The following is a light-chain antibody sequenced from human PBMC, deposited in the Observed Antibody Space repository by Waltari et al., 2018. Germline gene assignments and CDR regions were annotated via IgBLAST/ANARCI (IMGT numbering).Light chain of an antibody. CDR1: SRDVGGSDF. J-gene: IGLJ3*02. V-gene: IGLV2-11*01. CDR2: DVT. CDR3: CSYAGTYFWV. Sequence: QSALTQPRSVSGSPGQSVPISCPGTSRDVGGSDFISWYQHHPGKPPKLMIYDVTKRPSGVPDRFSGSKSGNTASLTISGLQAEDEADYYCCSYAGTYFWVFGGGTKLTVL.